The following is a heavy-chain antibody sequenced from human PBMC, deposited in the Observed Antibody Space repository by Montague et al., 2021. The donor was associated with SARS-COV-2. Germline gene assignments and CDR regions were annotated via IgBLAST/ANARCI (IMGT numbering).Heavy chain of an antibody. J-gene: IGHJ6*02. CDR1: GYSISSGYY. V-gene: IGHV4-38-2*02. D-gene: IGHD1-26*01. CDR2: IYHSGST. CDR3: WGGVGAPYDYYGMDV. Sequence: SETLSLTCTVSGYSISSGYYWGWIRQPPGKGLEWIGSIYHSGSTYYNPSLKSRVTISVDTSKNQFSLKLSSVTAAVTAVYYSWGGVGAPYDYYGMDVWGQGTTVTVSS.